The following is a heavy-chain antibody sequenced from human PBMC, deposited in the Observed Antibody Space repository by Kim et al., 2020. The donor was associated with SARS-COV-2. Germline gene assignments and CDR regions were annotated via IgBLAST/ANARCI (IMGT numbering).Heavy chain of an antibody. D-gene: IGHD3-22*01. CDR1: GGSFSSYY. CDR3: ASGVDLVASSGYPVVVDY. Sequence: SETLSLTCTVSGGSFSSYYWSWIRQPPGKGLEWIGYIYHSGSTNYNPSLKSRVTISVDTSKNQFSLKLSSVTAADTSVYYCASGVDLVASSGYPVVVDYWGQGTLVTVSS. CDR2: IYHSGST. V-gene: IGHV4-59*12. J-gene: IGHJ4*02.